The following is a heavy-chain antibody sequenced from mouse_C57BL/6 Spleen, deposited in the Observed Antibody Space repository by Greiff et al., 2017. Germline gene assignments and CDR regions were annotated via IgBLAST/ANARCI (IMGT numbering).Heavy chain of an antibody. D-gene: IGHD1-1*01. Sequence: QVQLQQPGAELVRPGTSVKLSCKASGYTFTSYWMHWVKQRPGQGLEWIGVIDPSDSYTNYNQKFKGKATLTVDTSSSTAYLQLSSLTSEDSAFYYCARKKNYGRTPSYCYFDVWGTGTTVTVSS. CDR3: ARKKNYGRTPSYCYFDV. V-gene: IGHV1-59*01. CDR2: IDPSDSYT. CDR1: GYTFTSYW. J-gene: IGHJ1*03.